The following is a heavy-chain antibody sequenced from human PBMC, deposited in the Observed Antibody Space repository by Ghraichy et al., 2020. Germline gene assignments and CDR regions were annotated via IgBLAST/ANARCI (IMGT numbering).Heavy chain of an antibody. D-gene: IGHD1-26*01. J-gene: IGHJ4*02. V-gene: IGHV1-24*01. CDR2: FDPEDGET. CDR1: GYTLTELS. Sequence: ASVKVSCKVSGYTLTELSMHWVRQAPGKGLEWMGGFDPEDGETIYAQKFQGRVTMTEDTSTDTAYMELSSLRSEDTAVYYCATLYSGSYYRASFGILSDYWGQGTLVTVSS. CDR3: ATLYSGSYYRASFGILSDY.